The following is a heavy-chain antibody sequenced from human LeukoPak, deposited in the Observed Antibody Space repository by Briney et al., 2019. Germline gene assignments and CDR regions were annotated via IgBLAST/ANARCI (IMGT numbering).Heavy chain of an antibody. D-gene: IGHD3-10*01. CDR3: AREWLDYGSGSYFECS. Sequence: SVKVSCKASGGTFSSYAISWVRQAPGQGLEWMGGIIPIFGTANYAQKFQGRVTITADKSTSTAYMQLSSLRSEDTAVYYCAREWLDYGSGSYFECSWGQGTLVTVSS. CDR2: IIPIFGTA. CDR1: GGTFSSYA. V-gene: IGHV1-69*06. J-gene: IGHJ5*02.